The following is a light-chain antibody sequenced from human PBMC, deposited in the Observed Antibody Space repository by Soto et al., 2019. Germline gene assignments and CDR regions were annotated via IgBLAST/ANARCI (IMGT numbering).Light chain of an antibody. CDR3: QSYDSGLPWV. CDR1: SSNVERNY. Sequence: QSVLTQPPSASGTPGQRVIITCSGGSSNVERNYVYWYQHLPGTAPKLLIYGSNNRPSGVPDRFSGSKSGTSASLAITGLQAEDEATYYCQSYDSGLPWVFGGGTKLTVL. V-gene: IGLV1-40*01. CDR2: GSN. J-gene: IGLJ3*02.